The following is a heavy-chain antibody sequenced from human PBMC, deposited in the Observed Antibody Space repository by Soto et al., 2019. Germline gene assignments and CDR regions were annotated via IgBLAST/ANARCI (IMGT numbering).Heavy chain of an antibody. Sequence: PGGSLRLSCVASGLTFGSRAMSWVRQSPGEGLEWVSTIKDTGGDAKYADSVRGRFAISRDNSKNTLYLQMSALRAEDSAIYFCVRGSKDSYPASRIFHXWGRGTLVTVSX. D-gene: IGHD2-15*01. V-gene: IGHV3-23*01. J-gene: IGHJ4*02. CDR3: VRGSKDSYPASRIFHX. CDR1: GLTFGSRA. CDR2: IKDTGGDA.